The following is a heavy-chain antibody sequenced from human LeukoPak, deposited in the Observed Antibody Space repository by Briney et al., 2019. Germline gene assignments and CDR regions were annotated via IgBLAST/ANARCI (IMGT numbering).Heavy chain of an antibody. CDR2: INHSGST. J-gene: IGHJ6*02. CDR1: GGSFSGYY. Sequence: PSETLSLTCAVYGGSFSGYYWSWIRQPPGKGLEWIGEINHSGSTNYNPSLKSRVTISVDTSKNQFSLKLSSVTAADTAVYYCARDLRIAAAGLYYYYGMDVWGQGTTVTVSS. D-gene: IGHD6-13*01. V-gene: IGHV4-34*01. CDR3: ARDLRIAAAGLYYYYGMDV.